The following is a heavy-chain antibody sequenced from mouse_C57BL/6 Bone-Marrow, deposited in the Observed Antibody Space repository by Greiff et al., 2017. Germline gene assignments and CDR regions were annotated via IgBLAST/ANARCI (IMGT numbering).Heavy chain of an antibody. CDR1: GFSLTSYG. D-gene: IGHD1-1*01. CDR2: IWGGGST. J-gene: IGHJ3*01. CDR3: AISYYYGPGFAY. V-gene: IGHV2-9*01. Sequence: VKVVESGPGLVAPSQSLSITCTVSGFSLTSYGVDWVRQPPGQGLEWLGVIWGGGSTNYNSALMSRLSISKDNSKSHVFLKMNSLQTDDTAMYYCAISYYYGPGFAYWGQGTLVTVSA.